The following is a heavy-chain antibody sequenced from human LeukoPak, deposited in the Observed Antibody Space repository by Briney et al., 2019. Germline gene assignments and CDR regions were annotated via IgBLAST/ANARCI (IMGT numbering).Heavy chain of an antibody. Sequence: SETLSLTCAVYGGSFSGYYWSWIRQPPGKGLEWIGEINHSGSTNYNPSLKSRVTISVDTSKNQFSLKLSSVTAADTAVYYCARALDYYDSSGHNWFDPWGQGTLVTVSS. CDR3: ARALDYYDSSGHNWFDP. V-gene: IGHV4-34*01. J-gene: IGHJ5*02. CDR1: GGSFSGYY. CDR2: INHSGST. D-gene: IGHD3-22*01.